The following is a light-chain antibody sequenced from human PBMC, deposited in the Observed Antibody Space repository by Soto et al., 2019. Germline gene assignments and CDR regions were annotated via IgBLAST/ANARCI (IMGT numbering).Light chain of an antibody. CDR1: QSVGGTY. V-gene: IGKV3-20*01. Sequence: EIVLTQSPGTLSLSPGERATLSCRAGQSVGGTYLAWYQQKPGQAPRLLMYSTSIRATGIPDRFSGSGSGTDFTLTISRLDPEDFAVYYCQHYDRAPMWTFGQGTKVDNK. CDR3: QHYDRAPMWT. J-gene: IGKJ1*01. CDR2: STS.